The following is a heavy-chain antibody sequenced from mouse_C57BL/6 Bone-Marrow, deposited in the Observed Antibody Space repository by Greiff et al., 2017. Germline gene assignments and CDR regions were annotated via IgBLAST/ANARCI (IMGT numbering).Heavy chain of an antibody. CDR2: ISDGGSYT. Sequence: EVMLVESGGGLVKPGGFLKLSCAASGFTFSSYAMSWVRPTPEKRLEWVATISDGGSYTYYPDNVKGRFTISRDNAQNNLYLQMSHLKSEDTAVYYCAREEVAQAFAGAYWGQGTLVTVSA. V-gene: IGHV5-4*01. CDR3: AREEVAQAFAGAY. D-gene: IGHD3-2*02. CDR1: GFTFSSYA. J-gene: IGHJ3*01.